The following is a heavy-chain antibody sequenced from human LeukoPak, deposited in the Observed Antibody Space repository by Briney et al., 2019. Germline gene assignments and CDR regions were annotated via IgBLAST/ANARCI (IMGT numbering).Heavy chain of an antibody. CDR3: VKDRPNYYGSNGHYYRQNGDY. V-gene: IGHV3-23*01. J-gene: IGHJ4*02. CDR2: ITSIISAS. D-gene: IGHD3-22*01. CDR1: GFTFSIYA. Sequence: PGGALRLSCAASGFTFSIYAMSWVRQAPGKGLAWVSSITSIISASFYAASVKGRFTISRDNSRDSLYLQMNSLRAGDTAIYYCVKDRPNYYGSNGHYYRQNGDYWGQGTLVAVSS.